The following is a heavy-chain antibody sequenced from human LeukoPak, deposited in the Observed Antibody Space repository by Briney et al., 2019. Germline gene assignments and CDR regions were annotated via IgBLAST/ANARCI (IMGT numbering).Heavy chain of an antibody. D-gene: IGHD3-22*01. Sequence: SETLSLTCAVYGGSFSGYYWSWIRQPPGKGLEWIGEINHSGSTNYNPSLKSRVTISVDTSKNQFSLKLSSVTAADTAVYYCARGLQGSSGYYFFDYWGQGTLVTVSS. J-gene: IGHJ4*02. CDR2: INHSGST. CDR1: GGSFSGYY. CDR3: ARGLQGSSGYYFFDY. V-gene: IGHV4-34*01.